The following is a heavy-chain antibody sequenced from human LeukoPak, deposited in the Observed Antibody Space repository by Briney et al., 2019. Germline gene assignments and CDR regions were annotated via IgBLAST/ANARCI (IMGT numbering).Heavy chain of an antibody. V-gene: IGHV3-30*14. Sequence: SGGSLRLSCAASGFTFRNYAMHWLRQAPGKGLGWVAVVSYDGIDTYYADSVKGRFTISRDNSKNTLHLQMNSLRVADTAVYYCAKDLSTYCSSTSCYTGPLDYWGQGTLVTVSS. CDR2: VSYDGIDT. CDR1: GFTFRNYA. D-gene: IGHD2-2*02. CDR3: AKDLSTYCSSTSCYTGPLDY. J-gene: IGHJ4*02.